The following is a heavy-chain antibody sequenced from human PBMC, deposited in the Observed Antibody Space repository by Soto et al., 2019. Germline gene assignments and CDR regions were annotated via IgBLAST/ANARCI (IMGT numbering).Heavy chain of an antibody. CDR2: ISGDGSST. CDR1: GFTFRSHW. V-gene: IGHV3-74*01. CDR3: GRGGNYVFDY. J-gene: IGHJ4*02. Sequence: GGSLRLSCAASGFTFRSHWMHWVRQAPGKGLVWVSRISGDGSSTHYADSVKGRFTISRDNAKNTLYLQMNSLRAEDAAVYYCGRGGNYVFDYWGQGTLVTVSS. D-gene: IGHD1-26*01.